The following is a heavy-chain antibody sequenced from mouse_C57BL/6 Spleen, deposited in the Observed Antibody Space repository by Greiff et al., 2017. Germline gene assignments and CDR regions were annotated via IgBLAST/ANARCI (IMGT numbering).Heavy chain of an antibody. D-gene: IGHD4-1*01. CDR3: TGSGTENYYAMDY. Sequence: EVQLVESGGGLVQPGGSMKLSCVASGFTFSNYWMNWVRQSPEKGLEWVAQIRLKSDNYATHYAESVKGRFTISRDDSKSSVYLQMNNLRAEDTGIYYCTGSGTENYYAMDYWGQGTSVTVSS. V-gene: IGHV6-3*01. J-gene: IGHJ4*01. CDR2: IRLKSDNYAT. CDR1: GFTFSNYW.